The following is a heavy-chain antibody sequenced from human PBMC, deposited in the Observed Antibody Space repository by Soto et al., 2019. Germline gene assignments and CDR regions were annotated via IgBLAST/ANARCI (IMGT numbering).Heavy chain of an antibody. V-gene: IGHV3-7*01. CDR2: IKRDGSET. D-gene: IGHD6-19*01. CDR1: GFTFSNYW. CDR3: TRDSGGVLDF. Sequence: EVQLVESGGGLVQPGGSLRLSCVTSGFTFSNYWMAWVRQTPGEGLEWVANIKRDGSETHYVASVRVRFTISRDNANNSLYLQMNSLRVEDTALYYCTRDSGGVLDFWGQGTLVTVSS. J-gene: IGHJ4*02.